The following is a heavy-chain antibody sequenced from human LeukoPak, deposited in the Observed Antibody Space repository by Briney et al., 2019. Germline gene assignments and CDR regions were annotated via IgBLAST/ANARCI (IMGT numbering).Heavy chain of an antibody. V-gene: IGHV4-61*02. D-gene: IGHD2-15*01. Sequence: PSETLSLTCTVSGGSISSGSYYWSWIRQPAGKGLEWIGRIYTSGSTNYNPSLKSRVTISVDTSKNQFSLKLSSVTAADTAVYYCAREPLEVVVAANGGGIWGQGTMVTVSS. CDR1: GGSISSGSYY. CDR2: IYTSGST. J-gene: IGHJ3*02. CDR3: AREPLEVVVAANGGGI.